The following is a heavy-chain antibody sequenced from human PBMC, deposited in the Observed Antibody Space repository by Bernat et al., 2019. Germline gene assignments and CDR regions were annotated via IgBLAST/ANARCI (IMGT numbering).Heavy chain of an antibody. CDR1: GFTFSSYG. CDR3: AKDRLAYYYYYGMDV. D-gene: IGHD3-9*01. Sequence: QVQLVESGGGVVQPGKSLRLSCAASGFTFSSYGMHWVRQAPGKGLEWVAVISYVGSNKYYADSVKGRFTISRDTSKNTLYLQMNSLRPEDTAVYNCAKDRLAYYYYYGMDVWGQGTTVTVSS. V-gene: IGHV3-30*18. CDR2: ISYVGSNK. J-gene: IGHJ6*02.